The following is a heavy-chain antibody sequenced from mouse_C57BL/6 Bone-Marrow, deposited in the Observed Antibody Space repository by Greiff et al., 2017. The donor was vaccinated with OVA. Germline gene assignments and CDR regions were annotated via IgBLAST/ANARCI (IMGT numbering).Heavy chain of an antibody. V-gene: IGHV1-63*01. CDR1: GYTFTNYW. CDR3: ARQYYGRLYAMDY. CDR2: IYPGGGYT. J-gene: IGHJ4*01. Sequence: VQLQQSGAELVRPGTSVKMSCKASGYTFTNYWIGWAKQRPGHGLEWIGDIYPGGGYTNYNEKFKGKATLTADKSSSTAYMQFSSLTSEDSAIYYCARQYYGRLYAMDYWGQGTSVTVSS. D-gene: IGHD1-1*01.